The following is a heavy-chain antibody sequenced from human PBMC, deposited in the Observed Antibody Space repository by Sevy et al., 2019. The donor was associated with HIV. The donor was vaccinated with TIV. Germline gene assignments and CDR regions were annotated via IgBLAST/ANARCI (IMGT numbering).Heavy chain of an antibody. CDR1: GFTVSSNY. Sequence: GGSLRLSCAASGFTVSSNYMSWVRQAPGKGLEWVSVIYSGGSTYYADSVKGRFTISRDNSKNTLYLQMNSVRAEDTAVYYCASRGSTVTNTNQLDYWAHGTLVIVTS. J-gene: IGHJ4*01. V-gene: IGHV3-53*01. CDR2: IYSGGST. CDR3: ASRGSTVTNTNQLDY. D-gene: IGHD4-17*01.